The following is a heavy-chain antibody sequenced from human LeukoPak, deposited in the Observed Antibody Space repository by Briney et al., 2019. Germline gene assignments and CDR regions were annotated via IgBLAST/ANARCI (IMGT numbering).Heavy chain of an antibody. Sequence: GSLRLSCAASGLVVSTYPMNWVRQAPGKGLEWVSGISGGGTNTYYADSVKGRFTISRDNFKNTLVLQMNGLRAEDTAVYYCTKSVGYLYDSSGYYWLGTFDYWGQGTLVAVSS. CDR2: ISGGGTNT. CDR1: GLVVSTYP. J-gene: IGHJ4*02. V-gene: IGHV3-23*01. D-gene: IGHD3-22*01. CDR3: TKSVGYLYDSSGYYWLGTFDY.